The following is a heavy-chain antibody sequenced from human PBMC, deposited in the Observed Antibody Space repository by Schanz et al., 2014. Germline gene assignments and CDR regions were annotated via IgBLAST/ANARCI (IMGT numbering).Heavy chain of an antibody. Sequence: EVQLLESGGGLVQPGGSLRLSCAASGFTFSSYAMSWVRQAPGKGLEWVSAISGSGGDTYYADSVKGRFTISRDNSKNTLYLQMNSLRAEDTALYYCAKVQTHTLYGGNSCFDYWGQGTLVTVSS. V-gene: IGHV3-23*01. CDR2: ISGSGGDT. D-gene: IGHD2-21*02. CDR3: AKVQTHTLYGGNSCFDY. CDR1: GFTFSSYA. J-gene: IGHJ4*02.